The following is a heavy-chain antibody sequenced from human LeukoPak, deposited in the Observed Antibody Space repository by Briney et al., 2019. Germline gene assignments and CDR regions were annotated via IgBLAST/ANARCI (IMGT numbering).Heavy chain of an antibody. CDR3: ARALDILTGYYSPFYY. CDR2: IYYSGST. V-gene: IGHV4-39*07. D-gene: IGHD3-9*01. Sequence: NPSETLSLTCTVSGGSISSSSYYWGWIRQPPGKGLEWIGSIYYSGSTYYNPSLKSRVTISVDTSKNQFSLKLSSVTAADTAVYYCARALDILTGYYSPFYYWGQGTLVTVSS. CDR1: GGSISSSSYY. J-gene: IGHJ4*02.